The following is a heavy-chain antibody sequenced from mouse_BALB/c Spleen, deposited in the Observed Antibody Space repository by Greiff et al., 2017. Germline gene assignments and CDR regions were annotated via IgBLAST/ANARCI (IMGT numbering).Heavy chain of an antibody. J-gene: IGHJ4*01. D-gene: IGHD3-3*01. V-gene: IGHV5-9-3*01. CDR1: GFTFSSYA. Sequence: EVKVVESGGGLVKPGGSLKLSCAASGFTFSSYAMSWVRQTPEKRLEWVATISSGGSYTYYPDSVKGRFTISRDNAKNTLYLQMSSLRSEDTAMYYCARQGDFMDYWGQGTSVTVSS. CDR2: ISSGGSYT. CDR3: ARQGDFMDY.